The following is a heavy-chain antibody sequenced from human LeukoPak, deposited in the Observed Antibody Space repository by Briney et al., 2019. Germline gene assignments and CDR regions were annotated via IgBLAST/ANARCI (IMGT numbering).Heavy chain of an antibody. J-gene: IGHJ6*03. CDR3: ARARGIRRGGYYYYYMDV. D-gene: IGHD3-10*01. V-gene: IGHV4-34*01. CDR1: GGSFSGYY. Sequence: PSETLSLTCAVYGGSFSGYYWSWIRQPPGKGLEWIGEINHSGSTNYNPSLKSRVTISVDTSKNQFSLKLSSVTAADTAVYYCARARGIRRGGYYYYYMDVWGKGTTVTVSS. CDR2: INHSGST.